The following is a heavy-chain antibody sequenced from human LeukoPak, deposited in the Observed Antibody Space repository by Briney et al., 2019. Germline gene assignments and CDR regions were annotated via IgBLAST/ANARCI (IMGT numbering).Heavy chain of an antibody. J-gene: IGHJ4*02. Sequence: GGSLRLSCAASGFTLSSYGIHWVRQAPGKGLEWVAFIRYDGSNKYYADSVKGRFTISRDNSKNTLYLQMNSLRAEDTAVYYCAKARSYYDSSGYDYWGQGTLVTVSS. CDR1: GFTLSSYG. CDR3: AKARSYYDSSGYDY. V-gene: IGHV3-30*02. D-gene: IGHD3-22*01. CDR2: IRYDGSNK.